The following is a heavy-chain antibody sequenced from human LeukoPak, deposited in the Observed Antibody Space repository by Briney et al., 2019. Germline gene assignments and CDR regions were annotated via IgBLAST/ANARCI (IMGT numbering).Heavy chain of an antibody. CDR1: GGSISSSSYY. CDR3: ARVSSYYYHYIDV. J-gene: IGHJ6*03. Sequence: SETLSLTCTVSGGSISSSSYYWGWIRQPPGKGLEWIGSIYYSGSTYYNPSLKSRVTISVDTSKNQFSLKLSSVTAADTAVYYCARVSSYYYHYIDVWGKGTTVSVSS. CDR2: IYYSGST. V-gene: IGHV4-39*07.